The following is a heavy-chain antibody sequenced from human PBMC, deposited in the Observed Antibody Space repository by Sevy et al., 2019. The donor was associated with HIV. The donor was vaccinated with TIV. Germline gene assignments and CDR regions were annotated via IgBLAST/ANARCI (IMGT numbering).Heavy chain of an antibody. CDR1: GFTFSSYA. CDR3: AKDRYYDSSGYRDAFDI. CDR2: ISGSGGST. Sequence: GGSLRLSCAASGFTFSSYAMSWVRQAPGKGLEWVSAISGSGGSTYYADSVKGRFTISRDNSKNTLYLQMNSLRAEDTAVYYGAKDRYYDSSGYRDAFDIWGQGTMVTVSS. V-gene: IGHV3-23*01. J-gene: IGHJ3*02. D-gene: IGHD3-22*01.